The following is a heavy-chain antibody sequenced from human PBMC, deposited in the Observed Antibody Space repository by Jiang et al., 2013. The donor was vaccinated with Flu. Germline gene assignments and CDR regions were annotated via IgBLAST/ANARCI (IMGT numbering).Heavy chain of an antibody. CDR2: INPSSGAT. D-gene: IGHD3-10*01. V-gene: IGHV1-2*02. J-gene: IGHJ3*01. CDR1: GYSFIGHY. CDR3: ARAHSYELGSRLSRVVLLCFDV. Sequence: GAEVKKPGASVKVSCKTSGYSFIGHYIHWVRQAPGQGLQWLGWINPSSGATVSAQRFQGRVTMTRDTSIRTAYMEVSRLRSDDTAVYYCARAHSYELGSRLSRVVLLCFDVWGQG.